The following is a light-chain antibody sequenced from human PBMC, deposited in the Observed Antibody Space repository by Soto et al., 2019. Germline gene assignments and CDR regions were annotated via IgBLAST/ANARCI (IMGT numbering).Light chain of an antibody. V-gene: IGLV2-14*01. CDR2: DVS. CDR1: SSDVGGYNY. Sequence: QPASVSGSPGQSITISCTGTSSDVGGYNYVSWYQQHPGKAPKLMIYDVSNRPSGVSNRFSGSKSGNTASLTISGLQAEDEADYYCSSYTTSSTLIFGGGTKLTVL. CDR3: SSYTTSSTLI. J-gene: IGLJ2*01.